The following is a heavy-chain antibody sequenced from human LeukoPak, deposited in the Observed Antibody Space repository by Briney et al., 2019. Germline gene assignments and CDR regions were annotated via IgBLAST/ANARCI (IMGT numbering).Heavy chain of an antibody. V-gene: IGHV4-34*01. D-gene: IGHD3-22*01. CDR1: GGSFSGYS. J-gene: IGHJ4*02. CDR2: INHSGST. CDR3: ARGQYYYDSSGYYYDY. Sequence: PWETLTLTCAVYGGSFSGYSWSWIRQPPGKGLEWIGEINHSGSTNYNPYLKSRVTISVDTSKNQFSLKLSSVTAADTAVYYCARGQYYYDSSGYYYDYWGQGTLVTVSS.